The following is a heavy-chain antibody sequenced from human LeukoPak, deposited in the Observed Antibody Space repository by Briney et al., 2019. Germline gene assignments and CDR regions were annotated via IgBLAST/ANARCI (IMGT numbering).Heavy chain of an antibody. Sequence: SETLSLTCAVYGGSFSGYYWGWIRQPPGKGLEWIGEINHSGSTNYNPSLKSRVTISVDTSKNQFSLKLSSVTAADTAVYYCAGGRGWVFASWGQGTLVTVSS. V-gene: IGHV4-34*01. D-gene: IGHD6-19*01. CDR2: INHSGST. CDR3: AGGRGWVFAS. J-gene: IGHJ4*02. CDR1: GGSFSGYY.